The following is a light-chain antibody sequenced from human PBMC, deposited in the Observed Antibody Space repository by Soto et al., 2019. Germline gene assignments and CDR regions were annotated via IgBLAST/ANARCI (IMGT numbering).Light chain of an antibody. CDR3: QQYGSSPWT. Sequence: EMVFAHSAGTLSFSAVERATLSCRASQSVSSSYLAWYQQKPGQAPRLLIYGASSRATGIPDRFSGSGSGTDFTLTISRLEPEDFAVYYCQQYGSSPWTFGQGTKVDI. CDR2: GAS. V-gene: IGKV3-20*01. J-gene: IGKJ1*01. CDR1: QSVSSSY.